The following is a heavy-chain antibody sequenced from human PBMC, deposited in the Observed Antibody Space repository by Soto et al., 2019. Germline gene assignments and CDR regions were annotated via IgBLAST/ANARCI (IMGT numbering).Heavy chain of an antibody. V-gene: IGHV1-69*12. CDR3: ASMIVVVTTPGWFGP. CDR2: IIPIFGTA. Sequence: QVQLVQSGAEVKKPGSSVKVSCKASGGTFSSYAISWVRQAPGQGLEWMGGIIPIFGTANYAQKFQGRVTITADEYTSRAYMELSSLRSEDTAVYYCASMIVVVTTPGWFGPWGQGTLVTVSS. CDR1: GGTFSSYA. D-gene: IGHD3-22*01. J-gene: IGHJ5*02.